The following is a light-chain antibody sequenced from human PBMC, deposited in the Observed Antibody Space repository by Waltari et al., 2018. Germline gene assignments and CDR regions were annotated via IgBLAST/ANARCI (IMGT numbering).Light chain of an antibody. Sequence: DIQMTQSPSSLSASVGDRVTITCQGSQGVANSLNWYQQKPGKAPKLLISRASNLESGVPSRFSGGGYGTHFSLTISNLQPEDIATYYCQQFHIVLSFGQGTKLEIK. CDR3: QQFHIVLS. V-gene: IGKV1-33*01. CDR2: RAS. J-gene: IGKJ2*01. CDR1: QGVANS.